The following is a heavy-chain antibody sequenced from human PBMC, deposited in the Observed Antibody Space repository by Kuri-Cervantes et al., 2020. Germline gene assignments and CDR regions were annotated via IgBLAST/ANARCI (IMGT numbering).Heavy chain of an antibody. CDR2: INHSGST. V-gene: IGHV4-34*01. CDR1: GGSFSGYY. J-gene: IGHJ4*02. Sequence: SETLSLTCAVYGGSFSGYYWSWIRQPPGKGLEWIGEINHSGSTNYNPSLKSRVTISVDTSKNQFSLKLSSVTAADTAVYYWARGRRGRYCSGGSCYSEGGYYFDYWGQGTLVTVSS. D-gene: IGHD2-15*01. CDR3: ARGRRGRYCSGGSCYSEGGYYFDY.